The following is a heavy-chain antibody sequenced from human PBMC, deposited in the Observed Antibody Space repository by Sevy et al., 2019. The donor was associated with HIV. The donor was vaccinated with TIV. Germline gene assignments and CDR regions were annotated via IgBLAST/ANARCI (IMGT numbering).Heavy chain of an antibody. V-gene: IGHV1-69*13. CDR2: IIPIFGTA. D-gene: IGHD3-10*01. CDR3: AVITMFRGVTKNYYYYYGMDV. J-gene: IGHJ6*02. CDR1: GGTFSSYA. Sequence: ASVKVSCKASGGTFSSYAISWVRQAPGQGLEWMGGIIPIFGTANYAQKFQGRVTITADESTSTAYMELSSLRSEDTAVYYCAVITMFRGVTKNYYYYYGMDVWGQGTTVTVSS.